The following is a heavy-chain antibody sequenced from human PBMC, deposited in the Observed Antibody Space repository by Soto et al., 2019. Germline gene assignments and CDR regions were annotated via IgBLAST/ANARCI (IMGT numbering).Heavy chain of an antibody. V-gene: IGHV1-3*01. D-gene: IGHD2-2*01. CDR2: INAGNGNT. J-gene: IGHJ5*02. CDR3: ARDGGSRYCSSTSSYALYNWFDP. Sequence: QVQLVQSGAEVKKPGASVKVSCKASGYTFTSYAMHWVRQAPGQRLEWMGWINAGNGNTKYSQKFQGRVTITRDTSASTAYMELSSLRSEDTAVYYCARDGGSRYCSSTSSYALYNWFDPWGQGTLVTVSS. CDR1: GYTFTSYA.